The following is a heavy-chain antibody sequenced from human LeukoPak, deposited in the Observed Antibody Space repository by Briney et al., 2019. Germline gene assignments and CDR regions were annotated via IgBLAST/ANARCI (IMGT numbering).Heavy chain of an antibody. CDR3: ARGWDYYGSGSYPPRPDAFDI. D-gene: IGHD3-10*01. Sequence: PSQTLSLTFTVSGGSISSGDYYWSWIRQPAGKGLEWIGRIDTSGSTNYNPSLKSRVTISVDTSKNQFSLKLSSVTAADTAVYYCARGWDYYGSGSYPPRPDAFDIWGQGTMVTVSS. CDR2: IDTSGST. CDR1: GGSISSGDYY. V-gene: IGHV4-61*02. J-gene: IGHJ3*02.